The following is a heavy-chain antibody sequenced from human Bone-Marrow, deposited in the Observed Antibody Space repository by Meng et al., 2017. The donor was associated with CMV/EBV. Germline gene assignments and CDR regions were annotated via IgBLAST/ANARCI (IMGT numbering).Heavy chain of an antibody. V-gene: IGHV1-69*05. D-gene: IGHD3-9*01. CDR1: GGIFSRCA. Sequence: SVKVSCKASGGIFSRCAISWVRQAPGQGLEWMGGIIPIFGRAKYAQKFQGRVTITTDDSTSTAYMEVSSLRSEDTALYYCAYGVLTGYYSGYYYGLAVWGQGATVTISS. J-gene: IGHJ6*02. CDR3: AYGVLTGYYSGYYYGLAV. CDR2: IIPIFGRA.